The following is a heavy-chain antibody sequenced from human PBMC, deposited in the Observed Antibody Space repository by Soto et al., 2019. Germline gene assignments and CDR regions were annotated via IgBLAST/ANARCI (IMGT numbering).Heavy chain of an antibody. D-gene: IGHD7-27*01. Sequence: EVQVLESGGGLVQPGGSLRLSCAGSGFTFINYAMNWVRQAPGKGLEWVSSISGGGDAAFFPDSVRDRFTISRDNSKDTVTLKMNSLGVDDTAVYYCARKILGSTTRPNYWYVDLWGRCTLVTVSS. CDR1: GFTFINYA. J-gene: IGHJ2*01. CDR2: ISGGGDAA. V-gene: IGHV3-23*01. CDR3: ARKILGSTTRPNYWYVDL.